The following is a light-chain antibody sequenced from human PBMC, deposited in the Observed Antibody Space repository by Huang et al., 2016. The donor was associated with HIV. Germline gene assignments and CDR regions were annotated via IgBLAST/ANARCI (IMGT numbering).Light chain of an antibody. Sequence: EIVLTQSPDLQSVIPNEKVTITCRASQSIGRSLHWYQQKAGQYPKVHIKYASQSISGVPSEFSGSGSGTEFTITINGLEAEDAAVYYCHQSSSFPLTFGGGTKVEIK. CDR3: HQSSSFPLT. CDR2: YAS. J-gene: IGKJ4*01. V-gene: IGKV6D-21*02. CDR1: QSIGRS.